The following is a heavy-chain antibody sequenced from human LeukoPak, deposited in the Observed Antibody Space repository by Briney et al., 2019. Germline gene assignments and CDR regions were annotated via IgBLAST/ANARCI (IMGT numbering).Heavy chain of an antibody. Sequence: NSSETLSLTCTVSGGSISSYYWSWIRQPPGKGLEWIGYIYYSGSTNYNPSLKSRVTISVDTSKNQFSLKLSSVTAADTAVYYCARFLAAAGLFRFDPWGQGTLVTVS. J-gene: IGHJ5*02. CDR1: GGSISSYY. D-gene: IGHD6-13*01. CDR3: ARFLAAAGLFRFDP. V-gene: IGHV4-59*01. CDR2: IYYSGST.